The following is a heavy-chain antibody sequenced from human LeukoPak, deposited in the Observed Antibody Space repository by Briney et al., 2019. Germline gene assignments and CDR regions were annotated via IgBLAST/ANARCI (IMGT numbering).Heavy chain of an antibody. CDR1: GYTFTSYD. CDR3: ARGGEWLAPDY. CDR2: MNPNSGNT. D-gene: IGHD6-19*01. J-gene: IGHJ4*02. V-gene: IGHV1-8*01. Sequence: GASVKVSCKASGYTFTSYDIKWVRQASGQGLEWMGGMNPNSGNTVYAQKFQGRVTMTRNTSISTAYMELSRLRSDDTAVYYCARGGEWLAPDYWGQGTLVTVSS.